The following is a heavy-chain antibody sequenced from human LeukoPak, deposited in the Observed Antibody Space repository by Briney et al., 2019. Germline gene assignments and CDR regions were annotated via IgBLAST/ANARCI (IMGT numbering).Heavy chain of an antibody. CDR1: GGTFSSYA. Sequence: SVKVSCKASGGTFSSYAISWVRQAPGQGLEWMGTIIPIFGRANYAQKFQGRVTITGDKSTSTAYMELSSLRSEDTAVYYCARHFTYGDYEPAHFDYWGQGTLVTVSS. V-gene: IGHV1-69*04. D-gene: IGHD4-17*01. CDR2: IIPIFGRA. J-gene: IGHJ4*02. CDR3: ARHFTYGDYEPAHFDY.